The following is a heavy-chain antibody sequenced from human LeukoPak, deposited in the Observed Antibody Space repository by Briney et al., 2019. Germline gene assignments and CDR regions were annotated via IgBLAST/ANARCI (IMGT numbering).Heavy chain of an antibody. V-gene: IGHV1-69*04. Sequence: GASVKVSCKASGGTFSSYAISWVRQAPGQGLEWMGRIIPILGIANYAQKFQGRVTITADKSTSTAYMELSSLRSEDTAVYYCARGENDYGDYVDYWGQGTLVTVSS. D-gene: IGHD4-17*01. CDR2: IIPILGIA. CDR1: GGTFSSYA. CDR3: ARGENDYGDYVDY. J-gene: IGHJ4*02.